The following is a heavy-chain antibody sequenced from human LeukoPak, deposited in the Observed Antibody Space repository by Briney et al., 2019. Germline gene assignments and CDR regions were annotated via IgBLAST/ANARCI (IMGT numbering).Heavy chain of an antibody. J-gene: IGHJ5*02. CDR2: INHSGST. CDR3: ATSVVVVTANWFDP. D-gene: IGHD2-21*02. CDR1: GGSFSGYY. Sequence: RTSETLSLTCAVYGGSFSGYYWSWIRQPPGKGLEWIGEINHSGSTNYNPSLKSRVTISVDTSKNQFSLKLSSVTAADTAVYYYATSVVVVTANWFDPWGQGTLVTVSS. V-gene: IGHV4-34*01.